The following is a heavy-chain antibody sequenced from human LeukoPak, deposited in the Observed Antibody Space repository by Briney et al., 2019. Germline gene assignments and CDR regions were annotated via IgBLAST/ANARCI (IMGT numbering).Heavy chain of an antibody. V-gene: IGHV1-24*01. CDR1: GYTLTELS. CDR3: ARDRGPGDYDFWSGYYPWVYYYGMDV. J-gene: IGHJ6*02. D-gene: IGHD3-3*01. CDR2: FDPEDGET. Sequence: LRASVKVSCKVSGYTLTELSMHWVRQAPGKGLEWMGGFDPEDGETIYAQKFQGRVTMTEDTSTDTAYMELSSLRSEDTAVYYCARDRGPGDYDFWSGYYPWVYYYGMDVWGQGTTVTVSS.